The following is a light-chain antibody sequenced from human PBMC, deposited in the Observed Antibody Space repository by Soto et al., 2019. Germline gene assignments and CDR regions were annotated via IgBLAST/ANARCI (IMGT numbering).Light chain of an antibody. V-gene: IGKV3-15*01. CDR1: QSVSGN. CDR2: GAF. Sequence: EIVMTQSPATLSVSPGARATLSCRASQSVSGNLAWYQQKPGQRPRILIYGAFTRATGIPAPFSGSGSGTEFTPTISSLQSEDFAVYYCQQYNNWTLTFGGGTKVEIK. J-gene: IGKJ4*01. CDR3: QQYNNWTLT.